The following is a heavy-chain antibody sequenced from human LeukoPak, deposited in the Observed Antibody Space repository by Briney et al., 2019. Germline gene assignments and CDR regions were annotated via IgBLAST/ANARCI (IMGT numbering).Heavy chain of an antibody. Sequence: PGGSLGLSCAASGFTFSSYAMSWVRQAPGKGLEWVSAISGSGSTYYADSVKGRFTISRDNSKNTLYLQMNSLRAEDTAVYYCAKDSPYAYYGSGSYWDYWGQGTLVTVSS. CDR3: AKDSPYAYYGSGSYWDY. CDR1: GFTFSSYA. V-gene: IGHV3-23*01. D-gene: IGHD3-10*01. CDR2: ISGSGST. J-gene: IGHJ4*02.